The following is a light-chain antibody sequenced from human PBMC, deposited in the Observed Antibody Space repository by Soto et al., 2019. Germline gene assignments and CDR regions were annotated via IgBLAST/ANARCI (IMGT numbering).Light chain of an antibody. CDR1: QSISNY. CDR2: AVS. Sequence: DIQMTQSPSSLSASVRDRVTITCRSSQSISNYLNWYQQKPGKAPKLVIYAVSSLQSGVPSRFSGSGSGTDFTLTITSLQPEDFATYYCQQSYSIPYTFGQGTKLEIK. J-gene: IGKJ2*01. V-gene: IGKV1-39*01. CDR3: QQSYSIPYT.